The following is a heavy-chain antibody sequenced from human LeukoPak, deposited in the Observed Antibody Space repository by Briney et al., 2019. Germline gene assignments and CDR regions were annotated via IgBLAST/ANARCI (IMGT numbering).Heavy chain of an antibody. J-gene: IGHJ4*02. CDR2: IKKDGSEK. D-gene: IGHD6-19*01. Sequence: GGSLRLSCAASGFTFSSYWMSWVRQAPGKGLEWVANIKKDGSEKYYVDSVKGRFTISRDNAKTSLYLQMNSLRVEDTAVYYCAKGRTVYSSGWYFDYWGQGTLVTVSS. CDR3: AKGRTVYSSGWYFDY. V-gene: IGHV3-7*01. CDR1: GFTFSSYW.